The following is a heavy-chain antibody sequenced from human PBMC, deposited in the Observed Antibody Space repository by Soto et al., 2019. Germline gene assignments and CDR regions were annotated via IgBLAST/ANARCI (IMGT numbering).Heavy chain of an antibody. D-gene: IGHD6-19*01. V-gene: IGHV4-59*01. CDR1: GGSISSYY. Sequence: QVQLQESGPGLVKPSETLSLTCTVSGGSISSYYWSWIRRPPGKGLEWIGYIYYSGSTNYNPSLKSRVTISVDTSKNQFSLKLSSVTAADTAVYYCARLEYSSGWYRFGYWGQGTLVTVSS. J-gene: IGHJ4*02. CDR3: ARLEYSSGWYRFGY. CDR2: IYYSGST.